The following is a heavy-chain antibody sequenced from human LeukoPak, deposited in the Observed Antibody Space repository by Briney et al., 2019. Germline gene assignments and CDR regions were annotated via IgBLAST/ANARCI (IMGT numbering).Heavy chain of an antibody. Sequence: GESLKISCKSSGYSFTSYWIGWVRQMPGKGLEWMGIIYPGDSDTRYSPSFQGQVTISADKSISTAYMQWSSLKASATAMYYCARHTYGGTSVSPLEIDYWGQGTLVTVSS. CDR2: IYPGDSDT. V-gene: IGHV5-51*01. J-gene: IGHJ4*02. CDR3: ARHTYGGTSVSPLEIDY. D-gene: IGHD4-23*01. CDR1: GYSFTSYW.